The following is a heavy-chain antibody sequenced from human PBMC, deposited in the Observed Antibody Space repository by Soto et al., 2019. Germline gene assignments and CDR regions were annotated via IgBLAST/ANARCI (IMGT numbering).Heavy chain of an antibody. Sequence: GGSLRLSGAASGFTFSSYEMNWVRQAPGKGLEWVSYISSSGSTIYYAASVKGRFTISRDNAKNSLSLQMNSLRAEDTAVYYCARGPGIAAAGPGYGMDVWGQGTTVTVSS. V-gene: IGHV3-48*03. D-gene: IGHD6-13*01. CDR1: GFTFSSYE. J-gene: IGHJ6*02. CDR3: ARGPGIAAAGPGYGMDV. CDR2: ISSSGSTI.